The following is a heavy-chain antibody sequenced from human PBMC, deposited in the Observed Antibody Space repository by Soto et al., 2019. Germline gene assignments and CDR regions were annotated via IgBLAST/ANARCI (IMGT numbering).Heavy chain of an antibody. J-gene: IGHJ6*02. V-gene: IGHV4-4*07. CDR1: VNSITTYY. CDR3: ARYSNNWFQTEGMDV. CDR2: IDASGNN. D-gene: IGHD6-13*01. Sequence: SETLSLTCTVSVNSITTYYWTWIRQPAGTGLEWIGRIDASGNNNYNPSLNSRVTMSIDTSKKQFSLKLTSVTAADTAIYYCARYSNNWFQTEGMDVWGQGTTVTVSS.